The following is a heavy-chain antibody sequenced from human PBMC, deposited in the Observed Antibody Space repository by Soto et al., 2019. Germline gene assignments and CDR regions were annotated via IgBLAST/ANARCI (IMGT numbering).Heavy chain of an antibody. CDR2: INAGNGNT. V-gene: IGHV1-3*01. CDR3: ARVSGYYLPDY. CDR1: GFTFTNYA. J-gene: IGHJ4*02. D-gene: IGHD5-12*01. Sequence: ASVKVSCKASGFTFTNYARHWVRQAPGQRLERMGWINAGNGNTKYSQKFQGRVTITRDTSASTAYMELSSLRSEDTAVYYCARVSGYYLPDYWGQGTLVTVSS.